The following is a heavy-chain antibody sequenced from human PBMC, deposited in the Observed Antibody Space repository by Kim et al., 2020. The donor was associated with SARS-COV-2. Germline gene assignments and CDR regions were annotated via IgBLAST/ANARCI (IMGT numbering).Heavy chain of an antibody. CDR1: GGSFSGYY. CDR3: SRGYYYDKSGYY. CDR2: INHSGST. Sequence: SETLSLTCAVYGGSFSGYYWSWIRQPPGKGLEWIGEINHSGSTNHNPSLKSRVTITGDTSKNQFPLKLSPVTAADTGVDYWSRGYYYDKSGYY. D-gene: IGHD3-22*01. V-gene: IGHV4-34*01. J-gene: IGHJ6*01.